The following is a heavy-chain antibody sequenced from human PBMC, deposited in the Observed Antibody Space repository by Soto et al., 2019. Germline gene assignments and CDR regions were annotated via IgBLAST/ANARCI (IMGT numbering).Heavy chain of an antibody. D-gene: IGHD5-18*01. CDR2: MNPNSGNT. J-gene: IGHJ4*02. CDR3: ARGRSYGFPFDY. Sequence: ASVKVSCKASGYTFTSYDINWVRQATGQGLEWMGWMNPNSGNTGYAQKFKGRVTMTRNTSISTAYMELSSLRSEDTAVYFCARGRSYGFPFDYWGQGTPVTVSS. CDR1: GYTFTSYD. V-gene: IGHV1-8*01.